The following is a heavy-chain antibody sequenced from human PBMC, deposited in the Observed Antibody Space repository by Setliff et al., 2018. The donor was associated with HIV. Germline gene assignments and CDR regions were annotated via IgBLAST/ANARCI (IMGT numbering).Heavy chain of an antibody. V-gene: IGHV4-59*01. CDR1: GASMTSYY. CDR2: IFYSGST. CDR3: ARVNTMVRGLDY. Sequence: SETLSLTCTVSGASMTSYYWTWIRQPPGEGLEWVGNIFYSGSTNYNPSLKSRVTISLDTSKNQFSLELSSVTAADTAVYFCARVNTMVRGLDYWGQGTLVTVSS. D-gene: IGHD3-10*01. J-gene: IGHJ4*02.